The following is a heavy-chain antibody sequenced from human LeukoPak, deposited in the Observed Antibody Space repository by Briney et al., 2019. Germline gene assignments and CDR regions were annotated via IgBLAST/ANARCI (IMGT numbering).Heavy chain of an antibody. Sequence: PGGSLRLSCAASGFTFSSYAMHWVRQAPGKGLEWVAVISYDESNKYYADSVKGRFTISRDNSKNTLYLQVNSLRAEDTAVYYCRSRYYVDYWGQGTLVTVSS. V-gene: IGHV3-30*01. CDR1: GFTFSSYA. CDR3: RSRYYVDY. D-gene: IGHD3-22*01. CDR2: ISYDESNK. J-gene: IGHJ4*02.